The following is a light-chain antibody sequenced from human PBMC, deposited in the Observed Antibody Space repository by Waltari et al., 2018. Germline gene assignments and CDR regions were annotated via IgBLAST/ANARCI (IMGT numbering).Light chain of an antibody. CDR3: QQYGSSILYT. Sequence: VLTQSPDTLSLSPGERVTLSCRASQSLTKRYLALYQQKPGQAPRLLIYGASSRAAGIPDRFSGSGSGTDFTLTISRLEPEDSAVYYCQQYGSSILYTFGQGTKLEIK. J-gene: IGKJ2*01. V-gene: IGKV3-20*01. CDR1: QSLTKRY. CDR2: GAS.